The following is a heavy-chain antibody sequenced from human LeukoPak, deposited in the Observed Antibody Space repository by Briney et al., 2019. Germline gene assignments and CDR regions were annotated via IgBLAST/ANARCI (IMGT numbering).Heavy chain of an antibody. CDR2: IRYDGSNK. CDR3: ASSYSSSLRDLFDY. D-gene: IGHD6-13*01. V-gene: IGHV3-30*02. J-gene: IGHJ4*02. Sequence: PGGSLRLSCAASGFPFSDYYMSWIRQAPGKGLEWVAYIRYDGSNKYYADSVRGRFTISRDNSKNTLYLQMNGLRAEDTAVYYCASSYSSSLRDLFDYWGQGTLVTVSS. CDR1: GFPFSDYY.